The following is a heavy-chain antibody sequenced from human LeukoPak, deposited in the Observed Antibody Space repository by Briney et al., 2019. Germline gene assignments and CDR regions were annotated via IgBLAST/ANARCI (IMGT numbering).Heavy chain of an antibody. Sequence: PSETLSLTCTVSGGSISSYYWSWIRQHPGKGLEWIGYIYYSGSTYYNPSLKSRVTISVDTSKNQFSLKLSSVTAADTAVYYCARALRSSGYTDYWGQGTLVTVSS. CDR1: GGSISSYY. D-gene: IGHD3-22*01. CDR3: ARALRSSGYTDY. V-gene: IGHV4-59*06. J-gene: IGHJ4*02. CDR2: IYYSGST.